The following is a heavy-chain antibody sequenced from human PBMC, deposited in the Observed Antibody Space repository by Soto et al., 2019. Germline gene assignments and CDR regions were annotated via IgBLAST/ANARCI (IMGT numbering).Heavy chain of an antibody. Sequence: QVQLVQSGAEVKKPGASVKVSCKASGYTFTSYAMHWVRQAPGQRIEWMGWINAGNGHTKYSQKFQGRVTITRDTSASTADMELSSLRSEDTAVYYCARGFRGGDADWLDPWGQGTLVTVSS. D-gene: IGHD2-21*02. V-gene: IGHV1-3*01. CDR2: INAGNGHT. CDR1: GYTFTSYA. J-gene: IGHJ5*02. CDR3: ARGFRGGDADWLDP.